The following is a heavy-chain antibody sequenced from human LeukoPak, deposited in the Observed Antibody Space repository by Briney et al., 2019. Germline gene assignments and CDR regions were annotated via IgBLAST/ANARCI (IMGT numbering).Heavy chain of an antibody. J-gene: IGHJ4*02. V-gene: IGHV4-34*01. CDR3: ATTDGRDGNSGY. CDR2: VNHSGKS. D-gene: IGHD4-23*01. Sequence: SETLSLTCAVESVSFKSYHWSWIRQPPGKGLEWIGEVNHSGKSTYNPPLKGSITISVDTTKSQVFLKRKSATAADTAVYFCATTDGRDGNSGYWGQGTLVTVSS. CDR1: SVSFKSYH.